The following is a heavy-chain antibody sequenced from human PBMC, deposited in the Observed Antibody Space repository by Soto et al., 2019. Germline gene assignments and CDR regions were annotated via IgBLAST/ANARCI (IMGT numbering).Heavy chain of an antibody. Sequence: EVQLLESGGDLIQPGGSLRLSCAASGFTFSSYAMSWVRQAPGKGLGWVSAISSSGGSTFYADSAKGRFTISRDNSRNTLYLQMNGLRAEATAIYFCAKYQPMTPPTPYFDYWGQGTLVTVSS. CDR2: ISSSGGST. V-gene: IGHV3-23*01. D-gene: IGHD3-22*01. CDR1: GFTFSSYA. J-gene: IGHJ4*02. CDR3: AKYQPMTPPTPYFDY.